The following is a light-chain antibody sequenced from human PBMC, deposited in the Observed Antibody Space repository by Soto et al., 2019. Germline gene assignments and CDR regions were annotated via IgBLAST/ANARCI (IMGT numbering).Light chain of an antibody. Sequence: EIVLTQSPGTLSLSPGERATLSCRASQSVGSYLAWYQQKPGQAPRLLIYGASSRATGIPDRISGSGSGTDFAHTISRLEPQDFAVYYCQQYGDSPYTFGQGTKLETK. CDR3: QQYGDSPYT. CDR2: GAS. J-gene: IGKJ2*01. V-gene: IGKV3-20*01. CDR1: QSVGSY.